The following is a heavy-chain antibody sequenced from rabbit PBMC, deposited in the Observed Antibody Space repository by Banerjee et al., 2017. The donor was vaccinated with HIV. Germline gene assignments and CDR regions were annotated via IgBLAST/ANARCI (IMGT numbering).Heavy chain of an antibody. CDR1: GFSFSSGVR. CDR3: AKSATYGASTYAPTRLXL. V-gene: IGHV1S40*01. Sequence: QSLEESGGDLVKPGASLTLTCTASGFSFSSGVRICWVRQAPGKGLEWIACIDVGSSGKTYYASWAKGRFTISKTSSTTVTLQMTSLTAADTATYFCAKSATYGASTYAPTRLXLXXXGXLVXV. J-gene: IGHJ3*01. CDR2: IDVGSSGKT. D-gene: IGHD2-1*01.